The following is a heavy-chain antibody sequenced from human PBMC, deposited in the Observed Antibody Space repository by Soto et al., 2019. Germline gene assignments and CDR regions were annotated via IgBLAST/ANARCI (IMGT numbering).Heavy chain of an antibody. CDR2: IKPDGSEK. J-gene: IGHJ3*02. Sequence: EVQLVESGGGLVQPGGSLRLSCAASGFTFSTYWMSWVRQAPGKGLEWVANIKPDGSEKWYVDSVKGRFTISRVNAKNSLYLQMNSLRAEDTAVYYCARGDYYDTSGPFSDAFDIWGQGTMVTVSS. D-gene: IGHD3-22*01. CDR1: GFTFSTYW. V-gene: IGHV3-7*04. CDR3: ARGDYYDTSGPFSDAFDI.